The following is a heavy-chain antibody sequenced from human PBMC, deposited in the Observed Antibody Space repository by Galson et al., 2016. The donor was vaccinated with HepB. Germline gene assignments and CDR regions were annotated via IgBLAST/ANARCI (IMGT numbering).Heavy chain of an antibody. J-gene: IGHJ3*01. CDR2: IKDDARST. V-gene: IGHV3-74*03. D-gene: IGHD3-16*01. CDR1: GLTFSRHW. CDR3: AGGNDAFHF. Sequence: SLRLSCAASGLTFSRHWMHWVRQAPGKGLVWVSYIKDDARSTKYADSVKGRFTISRDNDKKSLFLQMNSLRAEDTAMYYCAGGNDAFHFWGQGTMVTVSS.